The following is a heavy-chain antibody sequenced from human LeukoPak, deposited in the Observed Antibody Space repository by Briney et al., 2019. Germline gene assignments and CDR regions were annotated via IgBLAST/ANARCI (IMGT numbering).Heavy chain of an antibody. Sequence: ASVKVSCKASGYTFTSYDINWVRQATGQGLEWMGWINPNSGNTGYAQKFQGRVTITRNTSISTAYMELSSLRSEDTAVYYCARRYSSSWYGDAFDIWGQGTMVTVSS. V-gene: IGHV1-8*03. J-gene: IGHJ3*02. CDR3: ARRYSSSWYGDAFDI. D-gene: IGHD6-13*01. CDR1: GYTFTSYD. CDR2: INPNSGNT.